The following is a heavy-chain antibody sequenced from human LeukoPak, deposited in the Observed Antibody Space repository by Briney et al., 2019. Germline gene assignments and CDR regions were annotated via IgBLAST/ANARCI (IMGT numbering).Heavy chain of an antibody. V-gene: IGHV4-59*01. CDR2: IYYSGRT. J-gene: IGHJ4*02. CDR1: GGSISSYY. Sequence: SETLSLTCTVSGGSISSYYWSWIRQPPGKGLEWIGYIYYSGRTNYNPSLKSRVTISVDTSKNQFSLRLSSVTAADTAVYYCARDRGTWNDDGFDYWGQGTLVTVSS. CDR3: ARDRGTWNDDGFDY. D-gene: IGHD1-1*01.